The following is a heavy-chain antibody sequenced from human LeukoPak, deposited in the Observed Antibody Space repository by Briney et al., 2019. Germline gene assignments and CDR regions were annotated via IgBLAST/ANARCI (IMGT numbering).Heavy chain of an antibody. CDR2: ISAYNGNT. D-gene: IGHD2-15*01. CDR1: GYTFTSYG. CDR3: ARDPDCSGGSCYSYWFDP. Sequence: ASVKVSCKASGYTFTSYGISWVRQAPGQGLEWMGWISAYNGNTNYAQKLQGRVTMTTDTSTSTAYMELRSLRSDDTAVYYRARDPDCSGGSCYSYWFDPWGQGTLVTVSS. V-gene: IGHV1-18*01. J-gene: IGHJ5*02.